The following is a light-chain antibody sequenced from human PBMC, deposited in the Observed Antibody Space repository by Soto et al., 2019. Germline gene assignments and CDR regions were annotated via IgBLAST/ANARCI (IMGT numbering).Light chain of an antibody. Sequence: EIVLTQSPGTLSLSPGERATLSCRASQSVSSNYLAWYQQKPGQAPSLLIYGASSRATGIPDRFSGSGSGTDFTLTISRLEPEDFAVYYCQQYGSSPSTFGAGTKVEIK. CDR1: QSVSSNY. J-gene: IGKJ4*01. CDR3: QQYGSSPST. CDR2: GAS. V-gene: IGKV3-20*01.